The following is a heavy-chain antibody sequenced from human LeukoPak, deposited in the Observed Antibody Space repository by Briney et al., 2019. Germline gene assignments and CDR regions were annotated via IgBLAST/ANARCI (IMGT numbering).Heavy chain of an antibody. CDR3: ASSDYGDYVDY. Sequence: PSETLSLTCIVSGGSISSGGYYWSWIRQHPGKGLEWIGYIYYSGSTYYNPSLKSRVTISVDTSKNQFSLKLSSVTAADTAVYYCASSDYGDYVDYWGQGTLVTVSS. CDR1: GGSISSGGYY. J-gene: IGHJ4*02. V-gene: IGHV4-31*03. CDR2: IYYSGST. D-gene: IGHD4-17*01.